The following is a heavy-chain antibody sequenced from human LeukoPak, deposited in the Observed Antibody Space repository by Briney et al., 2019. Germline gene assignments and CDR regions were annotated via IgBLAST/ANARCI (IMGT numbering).Heavy chain of an antibody. Sequence: PGGSLRLSCAASGFTFSSYSMSWVRQAPGKGLEWVSYISSSSRSTMSYADSVEGRFTISRDNAKKSLFLQMNSLRAEDTAVYYCARVSGTVTEDFDFWGQGTLVTVSS. J-gene: IGHJ4*02. D-gene: IGHD1-26*01. CDR1: GFTFSSYS. CDR3: ARVSGTVTEDFDF. V-gene: IGHV3-48*01. CDR2: ISSSSRSTM.